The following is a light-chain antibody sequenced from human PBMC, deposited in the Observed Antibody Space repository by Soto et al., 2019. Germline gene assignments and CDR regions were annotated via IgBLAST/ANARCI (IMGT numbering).Light chain of an antibody. CDR3: QQLFDSPIT. V-gene: IGKV1-8*01. Sequence: IRMTQSPSSLSASTGDRVTITCRASQGISSYLAWYQQKPGKAPKLLIYAASTLQSGVPSRFSATVSGTEFSLTITSLQPEDFATYYCQQLFDSPITFGQGTRLEI. CDR2: AAS. J-gene: IGKJ5*01. CDR1: QGISSY.